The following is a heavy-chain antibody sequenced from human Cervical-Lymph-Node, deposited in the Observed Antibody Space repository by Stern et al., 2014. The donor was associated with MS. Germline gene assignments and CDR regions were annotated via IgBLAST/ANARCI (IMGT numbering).Heavy chain of an antibody. V-gene: IGHV3-30*03. D-gene: IGHD2/OR15-2a*01. CDR3: ARTSKAFPIDY. CDR1: GFTFSGYG. CDR2: ISYDGSLK. Sequence: QVQLMQSGGGVVQPGRSLRLSCEASGFTFSGYGIHWVRQPPGQGLEWVAVISYDGSLKYFADSVKGRFNISRDNSKNTVYLEMNSLRPDDTALYFCARTSKAFPIDYWGQGTLVTVST. J-gene: IGHJ4*02.